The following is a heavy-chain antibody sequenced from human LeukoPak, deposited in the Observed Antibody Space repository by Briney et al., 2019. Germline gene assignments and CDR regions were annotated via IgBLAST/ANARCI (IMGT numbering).Heavy chain of an antibody. CDR1: GYSFTSYW. Sequence: GESLKISCKCSGYSFTSYWIGWVRQMPGKGLEWMGIIYPGDSDTRYSPSFQGQVTISVDKSISTAYLQWSSLKASDTAIYYCAKIDRQYCSRTSCYALDYWGQGTQVTVSS. CDR2: IYPGDSDT. CDR3: AKIDRQYCSRTSCYALDY. D-gene: IGHD2-2*01. J-gene: IGHJ4*02. V-gene: IGHV5-51*01.